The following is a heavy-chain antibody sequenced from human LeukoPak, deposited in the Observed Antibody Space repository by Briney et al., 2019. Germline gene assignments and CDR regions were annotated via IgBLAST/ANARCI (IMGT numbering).Heavy chain of an antibody. CDR2: IGASGGDT. CDR1: GFTFSNYP. Sequence: PGGSLRLSCAASGFTFSNYPMTWVRQAPGKGLEWVSAIGASGGDTYYADSVKGRFTISRDNSKNTLYLQMNSLRAEDTAVYYCAKPLGVVVVDLFFDYWGQGTLVTVSS. CDR3: AKPLGVVVVDLFFDY. V-gene: IGHV3-23*01. D-gene: IGHD2-15*01. J-gene: IGHJ4*02.